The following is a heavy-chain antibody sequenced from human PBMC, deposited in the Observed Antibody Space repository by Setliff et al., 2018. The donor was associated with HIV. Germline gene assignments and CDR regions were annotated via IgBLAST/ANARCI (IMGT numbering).Heavy chain of an antibody. CDR1: NYTFISFG. CDR2: ISGYNGNT. J-gene: IGHJ3*02. V-gene: IGHV1-18*01. D-gene: IGHD2-15*01. CDR3: ARSGLYCSGGRCYSGAFDI. Sequence: ASVKVSCKASNYTFISFGINWVRQAPGQGLEWMGWISGYNGNTNYAQNLQGRVTMTTDTSASTAYMELRSLRSDDTAVYYCARSGLYCSGGRCYSGAFDIWGQGTKVTVSS.